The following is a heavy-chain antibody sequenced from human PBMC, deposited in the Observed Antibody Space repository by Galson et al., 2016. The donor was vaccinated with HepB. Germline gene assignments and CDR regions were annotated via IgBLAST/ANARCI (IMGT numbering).Heavy chain of an antibody. V-gene: IGHV4-59*01. J-gene: IGHJ4*02. Sequence: TLSLTCTVSGGSISAFYWSWIRQPPGKGLEWLGYLYFGRSTNYNPSLKSRVIISVDTSKNQFSLKLSSVTAADSAVYYCAGGSRLGELFHWGQGILVTVSS. D-gene: IGHD3-16*01. CDR3: AGGSRLGELFH. CDR1: GGSISAFY. CDR2: LYFGRST.